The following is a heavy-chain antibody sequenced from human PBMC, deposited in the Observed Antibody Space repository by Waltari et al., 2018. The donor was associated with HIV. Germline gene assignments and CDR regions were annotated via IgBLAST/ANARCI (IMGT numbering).Heavy chain of an antibody. D-gene: IGHD2-2*01. CDR2: VIPLLGIK. Sequence: QVQLVQSGAEVKKPGSSVKVSCTASGGTFSTYTFSWVRQAPGQGLEWMGRVIPLLGIKDYAQKFQGRVTITADKSTSTAFMELVSLRSEDTAVYYCARDGEKVPDAIFYYYYGMDVWGQGTTVTVSS. CDR1: GGTFSTYT. V-gene: IGHV1-69*08. J-gene: IGHJ6*02. CDR3: ARDGEKVPDAIFYYYYGMDV.